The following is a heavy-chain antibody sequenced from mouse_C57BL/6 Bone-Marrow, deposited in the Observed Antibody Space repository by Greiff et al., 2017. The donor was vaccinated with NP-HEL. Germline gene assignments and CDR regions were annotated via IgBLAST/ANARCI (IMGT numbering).Heavy chain of an antibody. Sequence: VQLQQPGAELVRPGSSVKLSCKASGYTFTSYWLDWVKQRPGQGLEWIGNIYPSDSETPYNQKFKAKATLTVDTSSSTAYMQLSSLTSEDSAVYYCARGIYYYGSSAMDYWGQGTSVTGAS. CDR2: IYPSDSET. V-gene: IGHV1-61*01. CDR3: ARGIYYYGSSAMDY. D-gene: IGHD1-1*01. CDR1: GYTFTSYW. J-gene: IGHJ4*01.